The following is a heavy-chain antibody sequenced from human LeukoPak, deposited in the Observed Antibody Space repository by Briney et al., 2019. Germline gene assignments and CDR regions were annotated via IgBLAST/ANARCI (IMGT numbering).Heavy chain of an antibody. CDR3: ARRSSPAHYYYYYMDV. CDR2: INHSGST. Sequence: PSETLSLTCAVYGGSFSGYYWSWIRQPPGKGLEWIGEINHSGSTNYNPSLKSRVTISVDTSKNQFSLKLSSVTAADTAVYYCARRSSPAHYYYYYMDVWGKGTTVTVSS. V-gene: IGHV4-34*01. CDR1: GGSFSGYY. J-gene: IGHJ6*03.